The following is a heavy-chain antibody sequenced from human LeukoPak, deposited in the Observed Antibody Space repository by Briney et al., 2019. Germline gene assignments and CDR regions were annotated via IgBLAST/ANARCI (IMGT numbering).Heavy chain of an antibody. J-gene: IGHJ4*02. CDR1: GSSLNNYG. V-gene: IGHV1-18*01. CDR3: AREREAARPGGDY. CDR2: ISAYNGNT. D-gene: IGHD6-6*01. Sequence: ASVKVSCKASGSSLNNYGINWVRQAPGQGLEWMGWISAYNGNTNYAQKLQGRVTMTTDTSTSTAYMELRSLRSDDTAVYYCAREREAARPGGDYWGQGTLVTVSS.